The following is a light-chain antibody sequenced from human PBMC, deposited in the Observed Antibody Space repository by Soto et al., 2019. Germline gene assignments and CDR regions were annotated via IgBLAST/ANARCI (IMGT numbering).Light chain of an antibody. J-gene: IGLJ1*01. V-gene: IGLV2-14*01. CDR2: EVT. CDR3: SSYTSSGTLYV. CDR1: SSDIGGSKY. Sequence: QSALTQPASLSGSPGQSITISCTGTSSDIGGSKYVSWYQQHPGKAPKLMIYEVTYRPSGVSDRFSGSKSGNPASLTVSGLQAEDEADYYCSSYTSSGTLYVFGTGTKLTVL.